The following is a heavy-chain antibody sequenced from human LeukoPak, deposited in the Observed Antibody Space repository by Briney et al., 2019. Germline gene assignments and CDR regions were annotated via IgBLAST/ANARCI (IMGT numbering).Heavy chain of an antibody. J-gene: IGHJ6*02. D-gene: IGHD2-15*01. CDR3: ARGKGSYYYYGMDV. CDR2: IYHSGST. V-gene: IGHV4-30-2*01. Sequence: TLSLTCAVSGGSISSGGYSWSWIRQPPGTGLEWIGYIYHSGSTYYNPSLKSRVTISVDRSKNQFSLKLSSVTAADTAVYYCARGKGSYYYYGMDVWGQGTTVTVSS. CDR1: GGSISSGGYS.